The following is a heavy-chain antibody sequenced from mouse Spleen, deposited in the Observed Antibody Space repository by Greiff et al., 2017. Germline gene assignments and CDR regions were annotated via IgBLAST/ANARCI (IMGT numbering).Heavy chain of an antibody. D-gene: IGHD3-2*02. CDR1: GYSFTGYY. V-gene: IGHV1-42*01. CDR2: INPSTGGT. J-gene: IGHJ3*01. CDR3: ARRKEFSSGGFAY. Sequence: VQLQQSGPELVKPGASVKISCKASGYSFTGYYMNWVKQSPEKSLEWIGEINPSTGGTTYNQKFKAKATLTVDKSSSTAYMQLKSLTSEDSAVYYCARRKEFSSGGFAYWGQGTLVTVSA.